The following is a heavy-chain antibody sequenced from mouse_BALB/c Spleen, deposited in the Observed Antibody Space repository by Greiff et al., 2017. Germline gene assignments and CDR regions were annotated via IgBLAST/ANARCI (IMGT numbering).Heavy chain of an antibody. J-gene: IGHJ2*01. CDR3: ARCEGYYKGQLGY. CDR1: GYTFSSYW. D-gene: IGHD2-3*01. V-gene: IGHV1-9*01. Sequence: VQLQQSGAELMKPGASVKISCKATGYTFSSYWIEWVKQRPGHGLEWIGEILPGSGSTNYNEKFTGKATFTADTSSNTAHMQLSSLTSEDSAVFYCARCEGYYKGQLGYWGQGTTLTVSS. CDR2: ILPGSGST.